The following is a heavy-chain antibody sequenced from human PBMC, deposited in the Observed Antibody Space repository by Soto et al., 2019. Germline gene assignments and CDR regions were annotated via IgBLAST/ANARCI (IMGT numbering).Heavy chain of an antibody. J-gene: IGHJ4*02. CDR2: ISGSGGST. CDR1: GFTFSSYA. V-gene: IGHV3-23*01. D-gene: IGHD1-26*01. Sequence: GGSLRLSCAASGFTFSSYAMSWVRQAPGKGLEWVSAISGSGGSTYYADSVKGRFTISRDNSKNTLYLQMNSLRAEATAVYYCAKTPSGSYYGYFDYWGQGTLVTVSS. CDR3: AKTPSGSYYGYFDY.